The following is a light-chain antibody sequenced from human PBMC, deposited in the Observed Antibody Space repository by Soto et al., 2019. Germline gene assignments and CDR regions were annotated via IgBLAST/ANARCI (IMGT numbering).Light chain of an antibody. CDR3: QQRKSYPIT. V-gene: IGKV1-9*01. Sequence: DIQLTQSPSFLSASVGDTVTITCRASQDINTYLAWYQQKPGKAPKLLIFAASTLQNGVPSRFSGSGSGTEFTVTITSLQPEDFATYYCQQRKSYPITFGLGTRLEIK. CDR2: AAS. CDR1: QDINTY. J-gene: IGKJ5*01.